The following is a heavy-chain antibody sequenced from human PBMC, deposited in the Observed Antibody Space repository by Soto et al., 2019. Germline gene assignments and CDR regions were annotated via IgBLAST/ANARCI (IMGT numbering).Heavy chain of an antibody. J-gene: IGHJ4*02. Sequence: QVQLQESGPGLVKPSGTLSLTCVVSGASISSVRWWSWVRQPPGKGLEWIGEIYHGGDTNYNPSLHSRPTLSVDTSKNQFSLTLISVTAADTAMYYCATTDSGWPTFEAYWGQGTLVTVSS. V-gene: IGHV4-4*02. CDR3: ATTDSGWPTFEAY. CDR1: GASISSVRW. D-gene: IGHD6-19*01. CDR2: IYHGGDT.